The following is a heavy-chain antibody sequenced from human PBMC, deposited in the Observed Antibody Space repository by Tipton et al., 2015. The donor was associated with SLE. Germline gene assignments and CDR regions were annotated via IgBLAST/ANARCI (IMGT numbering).Heavy chain of an antibody. D-gene: IGHD1-26*01. Sequence: SLRLSCAASGFIVSSNYMSWVRQAPGKGLEWVSVIYSGDNTYYADSVKGRFTISRDNSKNTLNLQMNSLRAEDTAVYYCARELGATLDYWGQGTLVTVSS. J-gene: IGHJ4*02. CDR1: GFIVSSNY. V-gene: IGHV3-66*01. CDR2: IYSGDNT. CDR3: ARELGATLDY.